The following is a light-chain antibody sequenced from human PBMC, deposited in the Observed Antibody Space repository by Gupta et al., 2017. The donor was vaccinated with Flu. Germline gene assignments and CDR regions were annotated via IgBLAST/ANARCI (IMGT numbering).Light chain of an antibody. CDR1: SSDVGPYDD. CDR2: EVS. J-gene: IGLJ2*01. CDR3: SSYTGSGTWV. Sequence: QPALTHPASVSGSPGQSITISCTGTSSDVGPYDDVSWYQHHPGKAPKLIIYEVSDRPSGVSNRVSGSKSGNTASLTISGLQAEDEADYYCSSYTGSGTWVFGGGTKMTVL. V-gene: IGLV2-14*01.